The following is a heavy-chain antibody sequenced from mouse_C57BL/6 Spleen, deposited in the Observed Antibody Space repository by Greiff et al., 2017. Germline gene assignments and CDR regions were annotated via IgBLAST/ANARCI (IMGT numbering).Heavy chain of an antibody. J-gene: IGHJ1*03. CDR1: GYTFTSYW. CDR3: ARKGGLLLRYWYFDV. Sequence: QVHVKQPGAELVKPGASVKLSCKASGYTFTSYWMQWVKQRPGQGLEWIGEIDPSDSYTNYNQKFKGKATLTVDTSSSTAYMQLSSLTSEDSAVYYCARKGGLLLRYWYFDVWGTGTTVTVSS. D-gene: IGHD1-1*01. CDR2: IDPSDSYT. V-gene: IGHV1-50*01.